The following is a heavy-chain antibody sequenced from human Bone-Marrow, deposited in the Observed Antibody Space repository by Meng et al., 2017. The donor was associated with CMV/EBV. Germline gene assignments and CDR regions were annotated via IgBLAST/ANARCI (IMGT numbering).Heavy chain of an antibody. CDR3: ARVFYGSGWCFDY. Sequence: SETLSLTCTVSGGSISSYYWSWIRQPPGKGLEWIGYIYYSGSTNYNPSLKSRVTISVDTSKNQFSLKLSSVTAADTAVNYCARVFYGSGWCFDYWGQGTLVTVSS. CDR2: IYYSGST. V-gene: IGHV4-59*01. D-gene: IGHD6-19*01. CDR1: GGSISSYY. J-gene: IGHJ4*02.